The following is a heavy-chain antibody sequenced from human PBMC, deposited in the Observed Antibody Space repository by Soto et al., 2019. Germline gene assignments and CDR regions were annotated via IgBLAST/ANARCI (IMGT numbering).Heavy chain of an antibody. Sequence: GGSLRLSCAASGFTFSNAWMSWVRQAPGKGLEWVGRIKSKTDGGKKDYAAPVKGRFTISRDDSKNTLYLQMNSLKTEDTAVYYCTTNMLGPYYFDYWGQGTLVTVSS. CDR2: IKSKTDGGKK. CDR1: GFTFSNAW. CDR3: TTNMLGPYYFDY. V-gene: IGHV3-15*01. J-gene: IGHJ4*02. D-gene: IGHD3-10*02.